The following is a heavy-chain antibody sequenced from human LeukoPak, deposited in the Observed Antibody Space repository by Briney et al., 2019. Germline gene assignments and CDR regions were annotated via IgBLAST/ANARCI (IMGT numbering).Heavy chain of an antibody. CDR1: GGSFSGYY. V-gene: IGHV4-34*01. D-gene: IGHD3-10*01. CDR3: ARGRRRGTRYYFLKWFDP. Sequence: SETLSLTCVVYGGSFSGYYWSWIRQPPGKGLEWIGEIDHSGSTNYNPSLKSRVTISVDTSKNHFSLKLSSVTAADTAVYYCARGRRRGTRYYFLKWFDPWGQGTLVTVSA. CDR2: IDHSGST. J-gene: IGHJ5*02.